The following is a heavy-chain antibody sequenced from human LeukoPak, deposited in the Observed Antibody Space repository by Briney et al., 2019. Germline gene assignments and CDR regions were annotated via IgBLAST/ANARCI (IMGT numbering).Heavy chain of an antibody. D-gene: IGHD3-3*01. CDR3: ARGGHLYTIFRI. V-gene: IGHV4-34*01. CDR1: GGSFSGYY. J-gene: IGHJ4*02. Sequence: SETLSLTCAVYGGSFSGYYWSWIRQPPVKGLEWIGEINHSGSTNYNPSLKSRVTISVDTSKNQFSLKLSSVTAADTAVYYCARGGHLYTIFRIWGQGTLVTVSS. CDR2: INHSGST.